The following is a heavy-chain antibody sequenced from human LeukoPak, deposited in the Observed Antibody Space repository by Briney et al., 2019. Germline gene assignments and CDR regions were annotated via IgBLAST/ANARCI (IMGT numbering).Heavy chain of an antibody. J-gene: IGHJ4*02. V-gene: IGHV1-24*01. Sequence: ASVKVSCKVSGYTLTELSMHWVRQAPGKGLEWMGGFDPEDGETIYAQKFQGRVTMTEDTSTDTAYMELSGLRSEDTAVYYCATDTSSYYYDSSGLWYWGQGTLVTVSS. D-gene: IGHD3-22*01. CDR2: FDPEDGET. CDR1: GYTLTELS. CDR3: ATDTSSYYYDSSGLWY.